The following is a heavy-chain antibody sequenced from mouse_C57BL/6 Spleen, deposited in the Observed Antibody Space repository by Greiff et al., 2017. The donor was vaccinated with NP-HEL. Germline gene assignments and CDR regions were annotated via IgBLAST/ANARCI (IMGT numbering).Heavy chain of an antibody. J-gene: IGHJ1*03. CDR2: IYPRSGNT. Sequence: VQLQQSGAELARPGASVKLSCKASGYTFTSYGISWVKQRTGQGLEWIGEIYPRSGNTYYNEKFKGKATLTADKSSSTAYMELRSLTSEDSAVYFCARETGGYWYFDVWGTGTTVTVSS. CDR1: GYTFTSYG. CDR3: ARETGGYWYFDV. V-gene: IGHV1-81*01.